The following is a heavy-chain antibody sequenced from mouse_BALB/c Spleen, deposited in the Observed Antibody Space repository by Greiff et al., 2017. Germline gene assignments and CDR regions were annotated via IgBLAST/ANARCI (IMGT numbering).Heavy chain of an antibody. J-gene: IGHJ2*01. CDR3: AKGRIDY. V-gene: IGHV5-17*02. CDR1: GFTFSSFG. CDR2: ISSGSSTI. D-gene: IGHD6-1*01. Sequence: EVQLVESGGGLVQPGGSRKLSCAASGFTFSSFGMHWVRQAPEKGLEWVAYISSGSSTIYYADTVKGRFTISRDNPKNTLFLQMTSLRSEDTAMYYCAKGRIDYWGQGTTLTVSS.